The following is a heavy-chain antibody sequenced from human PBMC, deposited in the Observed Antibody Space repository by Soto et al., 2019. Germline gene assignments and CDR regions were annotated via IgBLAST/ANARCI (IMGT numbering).Heavy chain of an antibody. CDR1: GFTFSSYA. CDR3: AKDEWLVLGYYYYGMDV. CDR2: ISGSGGST. J-gene: IGHJ6*02. Sequence: PGGSLRLSCAASGFTFSSYAMSWDRQAPGKGLEWVSAISGSGGSTYYADSVKGRFTISRDNSKNTLYLQMNSLRAEDTAVYYCAKDEWLVLGYYYYGMDVWGQGTTVTVSS. V-gene: IGHV3-23*01. D-gene: IGHD6-19*01.